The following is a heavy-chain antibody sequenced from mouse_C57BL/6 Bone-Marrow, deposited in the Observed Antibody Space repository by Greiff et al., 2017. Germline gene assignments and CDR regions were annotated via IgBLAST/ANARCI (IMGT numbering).Heavy chain of an antibody. D-gene: IGHD2-4*01. CDR2: IDPENGDT. CDR1: GFNIKDDY. Sequence: EVQLQQSGAELVRPGASVKLSCTASGFNIKDDYMHWVKQRPEQGLEWIGWIDPENGDTEYAAKIQGKATITADTSSNTAYLPLSSLTSEETAFYYCTSIYYDYDYAMDYWGQGTSVTVSS. CDR3: TSIYYDYDYAMDY. V-gene: IGHV14-4*01. J-gene: IGHJ4*01.